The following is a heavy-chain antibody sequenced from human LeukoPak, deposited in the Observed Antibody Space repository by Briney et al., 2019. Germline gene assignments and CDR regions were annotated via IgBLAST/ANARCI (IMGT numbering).Heavy chain of an antibody. V-gene: IGHV4-34*01. CDR1: GGSFSGYY. Sequence: SETLSLTCAVCGGSFSGYYWSWIRQPPGKGLEWIGEINHSGSTNYNPSLKSRVTISVDTSKNQFSLKLSSVTAADTAVYYCASTAIFGIIKTLDYWGQGTLVTVSS. D-gene: IGHD3-3*01. CDR2: INHSGST. J-gene: IGHJ4*02. CDR3: ASTAIFGIIKTLDY.